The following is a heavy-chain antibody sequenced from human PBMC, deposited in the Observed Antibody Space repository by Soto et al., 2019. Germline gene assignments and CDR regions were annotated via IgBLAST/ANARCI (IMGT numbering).Heavy chain of an antibody. V-gene: IGHV3-48*03. CDR3: ARGSTVTTPYYYYGIDV. J-gene: IGHJ6*02. D-gene: IGHD4-17*01. CDR2: ISSSGSSI. CDR1: GFTFSSYA. Sequence: EVQLVESGGGLVQPGGSLRLSCAASGFTFSSYAMNWVRQAPGKGLEWVSYISSSGSSIYYADSVKGRFTISRDNAKNSLDLQMNSLRAEDRAVYYCARGSTVTTPYYYYGIDVWGQGTTVTVSS.